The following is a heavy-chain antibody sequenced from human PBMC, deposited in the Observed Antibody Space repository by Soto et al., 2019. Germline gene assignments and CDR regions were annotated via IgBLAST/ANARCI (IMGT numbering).Heavy chain of an antibody. D-gene: IGHD3-22*01. Sequence: HVQLQESGPGPVTPSQTLSLSCTVSGVSITSGSYYWTWVRQSPGKGLEWIGYRYYSGNTYYNPSLNGHATKSLDTSNNQFSLKLTSVTAADTAVYYCARGGYDTSGQTFIGWGPDCWGQGTLVTVSS. CDR2: RYYSGNT. V-gene: IGHV4-30-4*01. CDR3: ARGGYDTSGQTFIGWGPDC. CDR1: GVSITSGSYY. J-gene: IGHJ4*02.